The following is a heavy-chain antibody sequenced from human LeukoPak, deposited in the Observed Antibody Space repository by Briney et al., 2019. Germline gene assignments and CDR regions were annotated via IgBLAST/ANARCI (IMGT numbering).Heavy chain of an antibody. Sequence: GGSLRLSCVASGFTFSNYWMSWVRQAPGEGPEWVANIGQDGSEKNYLGSVKGRFTISRDNAKNSLYLHMSSLRAEDTAVYYCARGGRITIFGVDSNWFDPWGQGTLVTVSS. CDR3: ARGGRITIFGVDSNWFDP. CDR1: GFTFSNYW. J-gene: IGHJ5*02. V-gene: IGHV3-7*01. CDR2: IGQDGSEK. D-gene: IGHD3-3*01.